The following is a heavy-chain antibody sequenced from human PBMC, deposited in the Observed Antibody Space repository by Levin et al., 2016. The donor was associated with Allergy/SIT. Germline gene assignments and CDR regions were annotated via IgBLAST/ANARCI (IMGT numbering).Heavy chain of an antibody. CDR3: ARGREYDFWSGYYFSERTDDAFDI. V-gene: IGHV3-48*01. J-gene: IGHJ3*02. Sequence: WIRQPPGKGLEWVSYISSSSSTIYYADSVKGRFTISRDNAKNSLYLQMNSLRAEDTAVYYCARGREYDFWSGYYFSERTDDAFDIWGQGTMVTVSS. CDR2: ISSSSSTI. D-gene: IGHD3-3*01.